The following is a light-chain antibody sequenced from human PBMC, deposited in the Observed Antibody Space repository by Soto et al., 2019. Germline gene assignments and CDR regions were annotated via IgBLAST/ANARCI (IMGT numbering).Light chain of an antibody. V-gene: IGKV3-15*01. Sequence: EIVMTQSPATLSVSPGERATLSCRASQSVSSYLAWYQQKPGLPPSLLIYDASTRATGIPDRFSGSGSGTDFPLTISSLRSADFAVYYCQQYSNWPPLYTFGRGTKLEIK. CDR3: QQYSNWPPLYT. CDR2: DAS. J-gene: IGKJ2*01. CDR1: QSVSSY.